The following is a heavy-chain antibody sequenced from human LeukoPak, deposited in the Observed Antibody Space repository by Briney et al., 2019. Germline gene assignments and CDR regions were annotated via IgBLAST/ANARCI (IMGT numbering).Heavy chain of an antibody. Sequence: ASVKVSFKSSGYTFTSYYMHWVRQAPGQGLEWMGIINPSGGSTSYAQKFQGRVTMTRDMSTSTVYMELSSLRSEDTAVYYCARDKLGGGDYWGQGTLVTVSS. CDR1: GYTFTSYY. CDR3: ARDKLGGGDY. J-gene: IGHJ4*02. CDR2: INPSGGST. D-gene: IGHD7-27*01. V-gene: IGHV1-46*01.